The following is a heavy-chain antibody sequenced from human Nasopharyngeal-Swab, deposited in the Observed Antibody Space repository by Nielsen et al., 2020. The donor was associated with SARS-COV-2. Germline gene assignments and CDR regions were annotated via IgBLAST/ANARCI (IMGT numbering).Heavy chain of an antibody. Sequence: ASVKVPCKASGYTFTGYYMHWVRQAPGQGLEWMGWTNPNSGGTNYAQKLQGRVTMTTDTSTSTAYMELRSLRSDDTAVYYCARVGTLVMEYQLLMESDYWGQGTLVTVSS. V-gene: IGHV1-2*02. D-gene: IGHD2-2*01. CDR2: TNPNSGGT. CDR3: ARVGTLVMEYQLLMESDY. CDR1: GYTFTGYY. J-gene: IGHJ4*02.